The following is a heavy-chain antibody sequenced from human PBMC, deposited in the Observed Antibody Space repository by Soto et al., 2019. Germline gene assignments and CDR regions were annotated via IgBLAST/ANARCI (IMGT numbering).Heavy chain of an antibody. J-gene: IGHJ4*02. CDR1: GFTFSGSA. V-gene: IGHV3-73*01. CDR2: IRSKARSYAT. Sequence: GGSLRLSCAASGFTFSGSAMHWVRQVSGKGLEWVGRIRSKARSYATAYAASVKGRFTISRDDSKSTAYLQVNSLKTEDTAIYYCTTQEIVGATGYWGQGTQVTVSS. D-gene: IGHD1-26*01. CDR3: TTQEIVGATGY.